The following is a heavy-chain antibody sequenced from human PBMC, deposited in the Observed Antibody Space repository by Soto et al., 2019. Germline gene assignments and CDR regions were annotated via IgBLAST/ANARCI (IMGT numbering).Heavy chain of an antibody. V-gene: IGHV3-23*01. CDR2: ISGSGGST. J-gene: IGHJ4*02. CDR1: GFTFSSYT. Sequence: GGSLRLSCAASGFTFSSYTMSWVRQAPGKGLEWVSAISGSGGSTYYADSVKGRFTISRDNSKNTLYLQMNSLRAEDTAVYYCAKEDYPRITIFGVVIDYWGQGTLVTVSS. CDR3: AKEDYPRITIFGVVIDY. D-gene: IGHD3-3*01.